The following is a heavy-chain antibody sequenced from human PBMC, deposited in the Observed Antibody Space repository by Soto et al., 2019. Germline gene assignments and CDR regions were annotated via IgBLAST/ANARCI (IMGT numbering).Heavy chain of an antibody. D-gene: IGHD6-6*01. V-gene: IGHV2-70*04. J-gene: IGHJ4*02. CDR2: IDWDDDE. Sequence: SGPTLVNPTQTLTLTCTFSGFSLSTSGMRVSWIRQPPGKALEWLARIDWDDDEFYSTSLKTRLTISKDTSKNQVVLTMTNMDPVDTATYYCARTRIAARPFDYWGQGTLVTVSS. CDR3: ARTRIAARPFDY. CDR1: GFSLSTSGMR.